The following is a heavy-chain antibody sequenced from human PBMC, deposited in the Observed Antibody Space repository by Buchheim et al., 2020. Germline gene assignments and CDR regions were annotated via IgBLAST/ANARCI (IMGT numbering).Heavy chain of an antibody. CDR1: GFSFSDFA. CDR2: ISYDGTNK. CDR3: AKVYDSRPDY. V-gene: IGHV3-30*18. D-gene: IGHD3-22*01. Sequence: QVQLVESGGGVVQPGKSLRLSCVASGFSFSDFAVHWVRQAPGKGLEGVAFISYDGTNKYYADSVKGRFTVSRDNSKNTLYLQMNSLRTDDTAVYYCAKVYDSRPDYWGQGTL. J-gene: IGHJ4*01.